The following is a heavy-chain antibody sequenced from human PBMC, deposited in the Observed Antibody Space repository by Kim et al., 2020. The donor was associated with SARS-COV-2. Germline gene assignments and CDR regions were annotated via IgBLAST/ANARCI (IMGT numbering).Heavy chain of an antibody. CDR3: ARWLGPSSGWKREYFYYGVDV. Sequence: GGSLRLSCAASGFTFSSYSMNWVRQAPGKGLEWVSSISSSRTYIYYADSVKGRFTISRDNAKNSLYLQMNSLRAEDTAVYYCARWLGPSSGWKREYFYYGVDVWGQGNTVTV. CDR2: ISSSRTYI. V-gene: IGHV3-21*01. J-gene: IGHJ6*02. CDR1: GFTFSSYS. D-gene: IGHD6-19*01.